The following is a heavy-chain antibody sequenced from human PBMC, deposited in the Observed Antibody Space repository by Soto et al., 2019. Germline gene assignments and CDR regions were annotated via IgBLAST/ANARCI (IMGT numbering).Heavy chain of an antibody. CDR1: GFTLSSYA. CDR3: ARRGRQAGNNCFDS. Sequence: QVQLVESGGGVVQPGTSLRLSCAASGFTLSSYAMQWVRQPPGKGLEWVAVISNDETYKEYADSVKGRFTISRDNSKNTVDMQMNSLRVEDTAVYYCARRGRQAGNNCFDSWGQRVLVTVSS. D-gene: IGHD1-26*01. J-gene: IGHJ5*01. CDR2: ISNDETYK. V-gene: IGHV3-30-3*01.